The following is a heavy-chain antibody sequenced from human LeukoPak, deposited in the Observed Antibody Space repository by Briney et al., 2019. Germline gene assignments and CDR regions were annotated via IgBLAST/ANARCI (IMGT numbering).Heavy chain of an antibody. CDR1: GVSISSNNYY. V-gene: IGHV4-39*01. D-gene: IGHD4-17*01. J-gene: IGHJ3*02. Sequence: PSETLCLTCTVSGVSISSNNYYCHWIRQPPGKGLEWIGNFYDSGSTWYNPSLKSRVTISGDTSKNQFSLKLTSVTAADTAVYYCATHSRPGFVDYVNPFDIWGQGTMVTVSS. CDR2: FYDSGST. CDR3: ATHSRPGFVDYVNPFDI.